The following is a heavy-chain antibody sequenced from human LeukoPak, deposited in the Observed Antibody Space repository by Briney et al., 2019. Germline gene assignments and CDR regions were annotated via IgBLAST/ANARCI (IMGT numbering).Heavy chain of an antibody. J-gene: IGHJ4*02. D-gene: IGHD4-11*01. CDR2: IHGSGDRT. V-gene: IGHV3-23*01. CDR3: AKEGTVSTSFDY. Sequence: PGGSLRLSCAASGFTFSSFAMSWVRQAPGSGLEWVSAIHGSGDRTYYADSVKGRFTISRDNSKNTLYLQMNNLRVEDTALYYCAKEGTVSTSFDYWGQGTLVTVSS. CDR1: GFTFSSFA.